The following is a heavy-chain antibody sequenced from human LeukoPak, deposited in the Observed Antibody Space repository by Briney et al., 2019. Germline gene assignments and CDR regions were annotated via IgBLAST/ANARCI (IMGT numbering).Heavy chain of an antibody. D-gene: IGHD6-6*01. CDR3: ARDRGTTSSSGWYFDV. CDR1: GFTFSRSG. V-gene: IGHV3-33*01. J-gene: IGHJ2*01. CDR2: IWSDGSNE. Sequence: PGGSLRLSCAASGFTFSRSGMHWVRQTPGKGLEWVAIIWSDGSNEYYADSVKGRFTISRDNSKNTLFLQMNSLRAEDTAVYYCARDRGTTSSSGWYFDVWGRGTLVTVSS.